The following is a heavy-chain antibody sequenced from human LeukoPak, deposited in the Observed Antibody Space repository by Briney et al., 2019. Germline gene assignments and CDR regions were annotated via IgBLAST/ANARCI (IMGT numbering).Heavy chain of an antibody. Sequence: ASVKVSCKASGYTFTSYDINWVRQATGQGLEWMGWMNPNSGNTGYAQKFQGRVTITRNTSISTAYMELSSLRSEGTAVYYCARGGDYSNYDWYFDLWGRGTLVTVSS. D-gene: IGHD4-11*01. CDR3: ARGGDYSNYDWYFDL. V-gene: IGHV1-8*03. J-gene: IGHJ2*01. CDR1: GYTFTSYD. CDR2: MNPNSGNT.